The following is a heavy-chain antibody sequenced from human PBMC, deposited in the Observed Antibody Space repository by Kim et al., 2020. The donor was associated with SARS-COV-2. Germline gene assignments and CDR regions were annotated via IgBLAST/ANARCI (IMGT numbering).Heavy chain of an antibody. CDR3: AKKEIVGPLDC. D-gene: IGHD2-15*01. CDR2: IIPIFGTP. Sequence: SVKVSCKASGGTFGTYLITCVRQAPGQGLEWMGGIIPIFGTPDYAQNFQGRVTISADESTSTAYMELSSLRSEDTAVYYCAKKEIVGPLDCWGQGTLVTVSS. CDR1: GGTFGTYL. V-gene: IGHV1-69*13. J-gene: IGHJ4*02.